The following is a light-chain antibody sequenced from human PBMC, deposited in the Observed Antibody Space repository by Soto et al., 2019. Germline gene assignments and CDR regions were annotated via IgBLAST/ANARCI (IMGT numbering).Light chain of an antibody. Sequence: DIQMTQSPSTLSASFGDRVIITCRASQHIKSSLAWYPQKPGKAPTLLIYDASTLKCGVPSRFSGRGSATEFTLPISSLQPDDFATYYCHSRAFGQGTRLEIK. CDR2: DAS. J-gene: IGKJ5*01. V-gene: IGKV1-5*01. CDR3: HSRA. CDR1: QHIKSS.